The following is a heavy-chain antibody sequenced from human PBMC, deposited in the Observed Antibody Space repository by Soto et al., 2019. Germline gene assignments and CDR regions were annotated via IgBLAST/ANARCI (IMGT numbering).Heavy chain of an antibody. CDR3: AKRGFGGRRFEY. CDR2: IVRSGDTT. Sequence: QLLESGGGLVQPGGSLRLSCGASGFAFDTFAMSWLRQAPGKGLEWISTIVRSGDTTYYADSVKGRFTISRDNSNKTLYLQMKSLRAEDTAIFYCAKRGFGGRRFEYWGQGIVVSVSS. J-gene: IGHJ4*02. CDR1: GFAFDTFA. D-gene: IGHD3-10*01. V-gene: IGHV3-23*01.